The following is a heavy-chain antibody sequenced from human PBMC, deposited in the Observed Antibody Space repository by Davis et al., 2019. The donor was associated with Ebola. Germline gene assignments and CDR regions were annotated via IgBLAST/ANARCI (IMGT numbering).Heavy chain of an antibody. CDR1: GFTFSSYW. V-gene: IGHV3-7*01. Sequence: GGSLRLSCAASGFTFSSYWMSWVRQAPGKRLEWVANIKQDGSEKYYVDSVKGRFTISRDNAKNSLYLQMNSLRAEDTAVYYCARAGVATIFNYYYGMDVWGQGTTVTVSS. J-gene: IGHJ6*02. CDR3: ARAGVATIFNYYYGMDV. D-gene: IGHD5-12*01. CDR2: IKQDGSEK.